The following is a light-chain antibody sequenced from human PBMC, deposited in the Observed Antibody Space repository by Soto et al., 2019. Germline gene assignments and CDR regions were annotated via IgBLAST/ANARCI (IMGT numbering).Light chain of an antibody. Sequence: QSALTQPRSVSGSPGQSVTISCTGTSSDVGDYNYVSWYQQHPGKAPKLMLYDVSKWPSGVPDRFSGSKSGNTASLTISGLQAEDEADYYCCSYAGNYTNVFGTGTKLTVL. CDR3: CSYAGNYTNV. V-gene: IGLV2-11*01. CDR1: SSDVGDYNY. CDR2: DVS. J-gene: IGLJ1*01.